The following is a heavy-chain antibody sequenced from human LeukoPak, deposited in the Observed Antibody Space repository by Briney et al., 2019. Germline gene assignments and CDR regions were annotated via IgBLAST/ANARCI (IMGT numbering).Heavy chain of an antibody. J-gene: IGHJ6*02. CDR1: GYTFTSYD. V-gene: IGHV1-8*01. D-gene: IGHD3-9*01. CDR3: ARDRVRYFDPLDGGGGMDV. Sequence: ASVKVSCKASGYTFTSYDINWVRQATGQGLEWMGWMNPNSGNTGYAQKFQGRVTMTRNTSISTAYMELSSLRSEDTAVYYCARDRVRYFDPLDGGGGMDVWGQGTTVTVSS. CDR2: MNPNSGNT.